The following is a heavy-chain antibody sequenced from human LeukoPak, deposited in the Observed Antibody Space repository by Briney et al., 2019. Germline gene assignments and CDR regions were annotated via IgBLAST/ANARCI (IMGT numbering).Heavy chain of an antibody. CDR2: IIAYNGNT. V-gene: IGHV1-18*01. CDR1: GYTFTSYG. D-gene: IGHD6-13*01. Sequence: ASVKVSCKASGYTFTSYGISWVRQAPGQGLEWMGWIIAYNGNTNYAQKLQGRVTLTTDTSTSTAYMELRSLRSDDTAVYYCARVEQQLALFDYWGQGTLVTVSS. J-gene: IGHJ4*02. CDR3: ARVEQQLALFDY.